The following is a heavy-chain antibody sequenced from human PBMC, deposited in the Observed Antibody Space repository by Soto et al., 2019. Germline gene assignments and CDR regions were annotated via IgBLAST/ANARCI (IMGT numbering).Heavy chain of an antibody. Sequence: ASVKVSCKASGYTFTSYYMHWVRQAPGQGLEWMGIINPIGGSTSYAQKFQGRVTMTRNTSTSTFYLELSSLRSEDTAVYYCARDLTAFSGSPGANYFDYWGQGTLVTVSS. CDR1: GYTFTSYY. V-gene: IGHV1-46*01. CDR2: INPIGGST. CDR3: ARDLTAFSGSPGANYFDY. J-gene: IGHJ4*02. D-gene: IGHD1-26*01.